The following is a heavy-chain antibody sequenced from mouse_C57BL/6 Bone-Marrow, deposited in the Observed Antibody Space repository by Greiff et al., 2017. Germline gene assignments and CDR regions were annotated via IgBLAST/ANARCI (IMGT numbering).Heavy chain of an antibody. CDR3: ARGGEAGVI. CDR1: GYAFSSSW. CDR2: IYPGDGDT. Sequence: QVQLQQSGPELVKPGASVKISCKAFGYAFSSSWMNWVKQRPGKGLEWIGRIYPGDGDTNYNGKFKGKATLTAAKSSSTAYMQRSSLTSEDSAVYYCARGGEAGVIWGQGTSVTVSS. J-gene: IGHJ4*01. V-gene: IGHV1-82*01. D-gene: IGHD2-13*01.